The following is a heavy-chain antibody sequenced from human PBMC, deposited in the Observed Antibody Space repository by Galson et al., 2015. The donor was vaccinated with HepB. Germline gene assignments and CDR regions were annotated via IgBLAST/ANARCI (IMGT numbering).Heavy chain of an antibody. Sequence: SLRLSCAASGFTFSDHYMDWVRQAPGKGLEWVGRTRNKANSYTTEYAASVKGRFTISRDDSKNSLYLQMNSLKTEDTAVYYCARVQRDPRKRAFDIWGQGTMVTVSS. V-gene: IGHV3-72*01. CDR2: TRNKANSYTT. J-gene: IGHJ3*02. CDR1: GFTFSDHY. CDR3: ARVQRDPRKRAFDI.